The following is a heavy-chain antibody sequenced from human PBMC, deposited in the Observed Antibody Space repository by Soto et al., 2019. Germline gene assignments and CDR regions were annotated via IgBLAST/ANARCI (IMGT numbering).Heavy chain of an antibody. J-gene: IGHJ4*02. CDR2: INPNSGGT. CDR1: GYTFTGYY. V-gene: IGHV1-2*02. CDR3: ARDLSLRSGYTDY. Sequence: GASVKVSSKASGYTFTGYYMHWVRQAPGQGLEWLGWINPNSGGTNYAPNFQGRVTMSWDTSISTAYMELSSLRSDDTAVYYCARDLSLRSGYTDYWGQGTLVTVSS. D-gene: IGHD5-12*01.